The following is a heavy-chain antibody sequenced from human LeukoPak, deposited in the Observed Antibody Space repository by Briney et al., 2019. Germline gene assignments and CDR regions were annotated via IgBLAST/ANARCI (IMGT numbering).Heavy chain of an antibody. CDR1: GGSISSYY. V-gene: IGHV4-59*01. CDR3: ARVGGGNDFWSGYFNYGMDV. CDR2: IYYSGST. Sequence: SETLSLTCTVSGGSISSYYWSWIRQPPGKGLEWIGYIYYSGSTNYNPSLKSRVTISVDTSKNQFSLKLSSVTAADTAVYYCARVGGGNDFWSGYFNYGMDVWGQGTTATVSS. D-gene: IGHD3-3*01. J-gene: IGHJ6*02.